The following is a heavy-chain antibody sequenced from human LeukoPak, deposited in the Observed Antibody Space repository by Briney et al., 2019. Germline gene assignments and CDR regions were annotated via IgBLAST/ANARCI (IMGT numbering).Heavy chain of an antibody. V-gene: IGHV4-34*01. CDR3: ARWGLAYCGGDCPSGAFDI. Sequence: SETLSLTCAVYGGSFSGYYWSWIRQPPGKGLEWIGEINHGGSTNYNPSLKSRVTISVDTSKNQFSLKLSSVTAADTAVYYCARWGLAYCGGDCPSGAFDIWGQGTMVTVSS. D-gene: IGHD2-21*01. CDR2: INHGGST. J-gene: IGHJ3*02. CDR1: GGSFSGYY.